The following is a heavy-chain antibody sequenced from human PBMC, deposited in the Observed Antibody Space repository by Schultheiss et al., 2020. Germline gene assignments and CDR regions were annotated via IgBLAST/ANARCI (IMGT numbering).Heavy chain of an antibody. V-gene: IGHV3-74*01. CDR3: ARGSVVDV. D-gene: IGHD1-26*01. Sequence: GGSLRLSCAASGFTFSRYWMNWVRQAPGKGLVWVARVNPAGTTISYADSVRGRFTISRDNAKNTLSLQMNSLRAEDTAVYYCARGSVVDVWGQGTTVTVSS. J-gene: IGHJ6*02. CDR2: VNPAGTTI. CDR1: GFTFSRYW.